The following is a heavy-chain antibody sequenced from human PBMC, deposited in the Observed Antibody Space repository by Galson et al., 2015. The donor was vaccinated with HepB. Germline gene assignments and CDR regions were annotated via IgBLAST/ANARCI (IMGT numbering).Heavy chain of an antibody. J-gene: IGHJ4*02. CDR3: ARPESSGWYSGLDY. CDR1: GFTFSSYA. Sequence: SLRLSCAASGFTFSSYAVHWVRQAPGKGLEWVAVISYDGSNKYYADSVKGRFTISRDNSKNTLYLQMNSLRAEDTAVYYCARPESSGWYSGLDYWGQGTLVTVSS. V-gene: IGHV3-30*04. CDR2: ISYDGSNK. D-gene: IGHD6-19*01.